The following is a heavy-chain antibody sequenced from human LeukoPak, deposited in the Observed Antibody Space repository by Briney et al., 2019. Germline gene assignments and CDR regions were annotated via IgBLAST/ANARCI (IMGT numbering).Heavy chain of an antibody. J-gene: IGHJ4*02. D-gene: IGHD6-19*01. Sequence: PGGSLRLSCGASGFTFSDHYMDWGRQAPGKGLEWVGRTRDKTNTYTTEYAASVKGRFTISRDDSKNSMYLHMTNLITEDTAGYYCVRVIQANGWWYFDYWGQGTLLTVSS. CDR3: VRVIQANGWWYFDY. CDR1: GFTFSDHY. CDR2: TRDKTNTYTT. V-gene: IGHV3-72*01.